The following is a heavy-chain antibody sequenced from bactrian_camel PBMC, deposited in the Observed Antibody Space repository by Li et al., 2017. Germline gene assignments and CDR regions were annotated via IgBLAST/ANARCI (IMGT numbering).Heavy chain of an antibody. CDR3: TRRGASVPNSPFFL. Sequence: DVQLVESGGGLMQPGGSLRLSCAASEFPFSTYAMTWVRRSPEKGLEWVSRIISDGSETYYADSVKDRFTISRDNAKNTLYLQLSSLKTEDTAMYYCTRRGASVPNSPFFLLGPGDPGHRL. CDR1: EFPFSTYA. D-gene: IGHD5*01. J-gene: IGHJ4*01. CDR2: IISDGSET. V-gene: IGHV3S31*01.